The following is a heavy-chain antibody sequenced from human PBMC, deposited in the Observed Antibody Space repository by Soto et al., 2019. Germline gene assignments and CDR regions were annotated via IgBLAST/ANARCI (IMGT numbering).Heavy chain of an antibody. CDR1: GFTFSNAW. V-gene: IGHV3-15*01. CDR3: TTDREVSSSWYKNY. CDR2: IKSKTDGGTT. D-gene: IGHD6-13*01. J-gene: IGHJ4*02. Sequence: EVQLVESGGGLVKPGGSLRLSCAASGFTFSNAWMSWVRQAPGKGLEWVGRIKSKTDGGTTDYAAPVKGRFTISRDDSKNTLYLQMNSLKTEDTSVYYGTTDREVSSSWYKNYWGQGTLVTVSS.